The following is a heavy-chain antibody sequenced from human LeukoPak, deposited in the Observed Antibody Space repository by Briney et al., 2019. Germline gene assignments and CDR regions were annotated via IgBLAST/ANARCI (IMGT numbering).Heavy chain of an antibody. CDR3: AKDRSTYYYDSSGYYPDAFDI. J-gene: IGHJ3*02. D-gene: IGHD3-22*01. Sequence: PGGSLRLSCAASEFTFSSYGMHWVRQAPGKGLEWVAVISYDGSNKYYADSVKGRFTTSRDNSKNTLYLQMNSLRAEDTAVYYCAKDRSTYYYDSSGYYPDAFDIWGQGTMVTVSS. V-gene: IGHV3-30*18. CDR1: EFTFSSYG. CDR2: ISYDGSNK.